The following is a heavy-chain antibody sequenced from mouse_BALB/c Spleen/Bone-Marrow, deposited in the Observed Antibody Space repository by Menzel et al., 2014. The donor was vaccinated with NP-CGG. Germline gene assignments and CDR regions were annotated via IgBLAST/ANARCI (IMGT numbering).Heavy chain of an antibody. D-gene: IGHD2-14*01. V-gene: IGHV14-1*02. CDR1: GFNIKDYY. Sequence: VQLKQPGAELVRPAAFVKLSCKVSGFNIKDYYMHWVKQRPEQGLEWIGWIDPENGNNIHYPKFQGKASITADTSSITAYLHLSSMTSEATAVYHCARGGRYDGFPYWGQGTLVTVSA. CDR2: IDPENGNN. J-gene: IGHJ3*01. CDR3: ARGGRYDGFPY.